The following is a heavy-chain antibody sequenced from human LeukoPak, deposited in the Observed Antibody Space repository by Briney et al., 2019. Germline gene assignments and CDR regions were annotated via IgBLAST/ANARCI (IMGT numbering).Heavy chain of an antibody. J-gene: IGHJ4*02. D-gene: IGHD2-2*02. CDR3: ASSRRYCSSTSCYTLRDY. CDR1: GGSISSSSYY. Sequence: PSETLSLTCTVSGGSISSSSYYWGWIRQPPGKGLEWIGSIYCSGSTYYNPSLKSRVTISVDTSRNQFSLKLSSVTAADTAVYYCASSRRYCSSTSCYTLRDYWGQGTLVTVSS. CDR2: IYCSGST. V-gene: IGHV4-39*01.